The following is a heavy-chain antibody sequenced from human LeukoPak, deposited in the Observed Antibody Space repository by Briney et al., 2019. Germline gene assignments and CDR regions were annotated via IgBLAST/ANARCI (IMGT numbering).Heavy chain of an antibody. J-gene: IGHJ6*02. CDR2: IYFSGST. CDR1: GGSISSYY. Sequence: SETLSLTCTVSGGSISSYYWSLIPQPPGKGLEWIGDIYFSGSTNYNPSLKSRVTISVDTSKNQFSLKLSSVTAADTAVYYCARLYHCSSTSCSNPYGMDVWGQGTTVTVSS. V-gene: IGHV4-59*01. D-gene: IGHD2-2*01. CDR3: ARLYHCSSTSCSNPYGMDV.